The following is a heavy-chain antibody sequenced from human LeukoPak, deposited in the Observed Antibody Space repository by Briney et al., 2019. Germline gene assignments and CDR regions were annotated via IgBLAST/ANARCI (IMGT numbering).Heavy chain of an antibody. J-gene: IGHJ4*02. Sequence: ASVKVSCKASGYTFTSYGISWVRQAPGQGLEWMGWISAYNGNTNYAQKLQGRVTMTTDTSTSTAYMELRSLRSDDTAVYYCARGYYGSGSYFGPCDYWGQGTLVTVSS. CDR1: GYTFTSYG. CDR2: ISAYNGNT. D-gene: IGHD3-10*01. CDR3: ARGYYGSGSYFGPCDY. V-gene: IGHV1-18*01.